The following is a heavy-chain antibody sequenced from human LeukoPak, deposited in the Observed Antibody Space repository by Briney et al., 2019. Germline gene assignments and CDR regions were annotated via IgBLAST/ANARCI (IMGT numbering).Heavy chain of an antibody. CDR1: GFTFSGSA. Sequence: PGGSLRLSCAASGFTFSGSAMHWVRQASGKGLEWVGRVRSKANSYATAYAASVKGRFTISGDDSKNTAYLQMNSLKTEDTAVYYCTRHSIPSDAFDIWGQGTMVTVSS. CDR2: VRSKANSYAT. D-gene: IGHD2-2*01. J-gene: IGHJ3*02. V-gene: IGHV3-73*01. CDR3: TRHSIPSDAFDI.